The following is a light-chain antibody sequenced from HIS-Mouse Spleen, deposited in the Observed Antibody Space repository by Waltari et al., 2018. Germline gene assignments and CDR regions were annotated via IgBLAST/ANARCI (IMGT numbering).Light chain of an antibody. CDR1: SSNIGNNY. CDR3: GTWDSSLSAYV. V-gene: IGLV1-51*01. CDR2: DNN. Sequence: QSVLTQPPSVSAAPGQKVTISCSGSSSNIGNNYVSWYQQLPGTAPKLLIYDNNKRPSRIPERFSGSKSGTSATLGITGLQTGDEADYDCGTWDSSLSAYVFETGTKVTVL. J-gene: IGLJ1*01.